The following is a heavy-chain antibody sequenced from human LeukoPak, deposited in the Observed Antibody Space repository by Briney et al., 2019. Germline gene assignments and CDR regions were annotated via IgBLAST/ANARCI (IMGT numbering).Heavy chain of an antibody. Sequence: GGSLRLSCAASGFTFSSYSMNWVRQAPGKGLEWVSSISSSSSYTYYADSVKGRFTISRDNAKNSLYLQMNSLRAEDTAVYYCASLSTAVVTSYYFDYWGQGTLVTVSS. CDR2: ISSSSSYT. V-gene: IGHV3-21*01. CDR1: GFTFSSYS. CDR3: ASLSTAVVTSYYFDY. D-gene: IGHD4-23*01. J-gene: IGHJ4*02.